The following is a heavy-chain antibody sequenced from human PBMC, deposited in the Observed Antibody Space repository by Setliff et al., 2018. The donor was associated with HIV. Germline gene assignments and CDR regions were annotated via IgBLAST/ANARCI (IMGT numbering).Heavy chain of an antibody. D-gene: IGHD1-7*01. CDR3: ARHRQGLTGSTPGYYMDV. J-gene: IGHJ6*03. CDR2: ISYSGST. V-gene: IGHV4-39*01. Sequence: SETLSLTCNVSGGSFSNSYYFWGWIRQPPGKGLEWIGSISYSGSTYYNPSLKSRVTMSVDTSKNQFSLKLSSVTAAGTAVYYCARHRQGLTGSTPGYYMDVWGKGTTGTVSS. CDR1: GGSFSNSYYF.